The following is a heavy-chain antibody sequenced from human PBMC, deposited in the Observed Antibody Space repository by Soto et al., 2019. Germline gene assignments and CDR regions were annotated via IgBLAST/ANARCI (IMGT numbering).Heavy chain of an antibody. D-gene: IGHD2-2*01. J-gene: IGHJ6*02. CDR1: GGTFSRYS. V-gene: IGHV1-69*08. Sequence: QVQLVQSGAEVKKPGSSVKVSCKASGGTFSRYSITWVRQAPGHELEWIGRNIPTFGIPTYAQKFQGRVTFTADESTSTAYMEVRSLRSDDTAVYYCAREDRDRETGLVPAAIDGMDVWGQGTTVTVSS. CDR3: AREDRDRETGLVPAAIDGMDV. CDR2: NIPTFGIP.